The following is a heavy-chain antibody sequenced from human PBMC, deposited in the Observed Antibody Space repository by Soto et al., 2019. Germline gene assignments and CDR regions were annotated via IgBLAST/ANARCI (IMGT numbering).Heavy chain of an antibody. D-gene: IGHD2-2*02. CDR1: GASLSGYY. V-gene: IGHV4-34*01. Sequence: SETLSLTCTVYGASLSGYYWSWIRQPPGKGLEWIGEINHSGSTNYNPSLKSRVTISVDTSKNQFSLKLSSVTAADTAVYYCARVYCSSTSCYRGGNWFDPWGQGTLVTVS. J-gene: IGHJ5*02. CDR2: INHSGST. CDR3: ARVYCSSTSCYRGGNWFDP.